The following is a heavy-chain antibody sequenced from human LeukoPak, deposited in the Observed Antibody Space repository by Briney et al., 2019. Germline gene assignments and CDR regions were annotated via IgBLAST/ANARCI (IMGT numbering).Heavy chain of an antibody. V-gene: IGHV1-18*01. J-gene: IGHJ4*02. D-gene: IGHD2-2*01. CDR1: GYTFTSYG. Sequence: GASVKVSCKASGYTFTSYGISWVRQAPGQGLEWMGWISAYNGNTNYAQKLQGRVTMTTDTSTSTAYMELRSLRSDDTAVYYCARDFPYCSSTSCYPDYWGQGTLVTVSS. CDR2: ISAYNGNT. CDR3: ARDFPYCSSTSCYPDY.